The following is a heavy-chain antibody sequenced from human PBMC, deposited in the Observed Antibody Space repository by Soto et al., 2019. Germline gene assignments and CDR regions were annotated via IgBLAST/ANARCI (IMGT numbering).Heavy chain of an antibody. CDR2: IYYSGST. V-gene: IGHV4-39*01. Sequence: SETLSLTCTVSGGSISSSSYYWGWIRQPPGKGLEWIGSIYYSGSTCYNPSLKSRVTISVDTSKNQFSLKLSSVTAADTAVYYCARHFPIDIWGQGTMVTVSS. CDR3: ARHFPIDI. J-gene: IGHJ3*02. CDR1: GGSISSSSYY.